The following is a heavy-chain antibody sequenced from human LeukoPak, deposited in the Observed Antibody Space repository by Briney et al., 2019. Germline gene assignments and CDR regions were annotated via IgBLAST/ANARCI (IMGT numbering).Heavy chain of an antibody. Sequence: SETLSLTCTVSGGSISSSSYYWGWIRQPPGKGLEWIGSIYYSGSTYYNPSLKSRVTISVDTSKNQFSLKLSSVTAADTAVYYCARLAMVRGLDTWGQGTMVIVSS. V-gene: IGHV4-39*07. CDR2: IYYSGST. D-gene: IGHD3-10*01. J-gene: IGHJ3*02. CDR1: GGSISSSSYY. CDR3: ARLAMVRGLDT.